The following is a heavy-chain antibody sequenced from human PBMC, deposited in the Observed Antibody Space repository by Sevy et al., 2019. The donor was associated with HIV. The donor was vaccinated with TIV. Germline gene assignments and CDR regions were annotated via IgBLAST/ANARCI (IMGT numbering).Heavy chain of an antibody. V-gene: IGHV3-7*01. Sequence: GGSLRLSCAASGFTFGTYWMTWVRQAPGKGLQWVANIKQDGSEKNYVDSVKGRFTISRDNAKNSLYLQMNSLRAEDTVVYYCTRDSGGPGGYGSGSYYGGFDYWGQGTLVTVSS. D-gene: IGHD3-10*01. CDR1: GFTFGTYW. J-gene: IGHJ4*02. CDR2: IKQDGSEK. CDR3: TRDSGGPGGYGSGSYYGGFDY.